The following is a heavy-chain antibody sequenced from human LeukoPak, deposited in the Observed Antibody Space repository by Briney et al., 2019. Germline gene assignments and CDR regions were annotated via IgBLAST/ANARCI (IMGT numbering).Heavy chain of an antibody. D-gene: IGHD6-19*01. Sequence: GGSLRLSCAASGFTFSSYAMSWVRQAPGKGLGWVSAISGSGGSTYYADSVKGRFTISRDNSKNTLYLQMNSLRAEDTAVYYCAKDPRIAVAGSPFDYWGQGTLVTVSS. CDR2: ISGSGGST. V-gene: IGHV3-23*01. CDR3: AKDPRIAVAGSPFDY. CDR1: GFTFSSYA. J-gene: IGHJ4*02.